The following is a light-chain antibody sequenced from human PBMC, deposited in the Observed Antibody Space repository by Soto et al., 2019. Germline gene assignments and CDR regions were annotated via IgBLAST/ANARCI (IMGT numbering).Light chain of an antibody. Sequence: EIVLTQSPATLSLSPGERATLSCRSSQSISRYLAWYQQKPGQPPRLLIYDASNRATGIPARFSGRGSGTDFTLTISSLEHEDFAVYYGQHGGDWPPGATFGGGTTVEIK. CDR1: QSISRY. J-gene: IGKJ4*01. CDR2: DAS. CDR3: QHGGDWPPGAT. V-gene: IGKV3-11*01.